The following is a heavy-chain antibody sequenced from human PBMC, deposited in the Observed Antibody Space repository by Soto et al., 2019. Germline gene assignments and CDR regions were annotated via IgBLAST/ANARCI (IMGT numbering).Heavy chain of an antibody. CDR3: ASTMDV. V-gene: IGHV3-30-3*01. Sequence: QVQLVESGGGVVQPGRSLRLSCAASGFTFSSYAMHWVRQAPGKGLEWVAVISYDGSNKYYADSVKGRFTISRDNSKNTLYLQMNSVRAEDPAVYYCASTMDVWGQGTTVTVSS. CDR2: ISYDGSNK. CDR1: GFTFSSYA. J-gene: IGHJ6*02.